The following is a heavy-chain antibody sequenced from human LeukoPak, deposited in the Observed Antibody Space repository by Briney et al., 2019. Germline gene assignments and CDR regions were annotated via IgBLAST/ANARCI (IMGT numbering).Heavy chain of an antibody. J-gene: IGHJ4*02. Sequence: GESLKISCKGSGYNFSSYWIGWVRQMPGKGLEWMGSIYPIDSDTRYNPSFEGQVTVSVDRSVSTAYLQWSSLKASDTAMYYCARVNSALWFFDFWGQGSLVSVSS. D-gene: IGHD3-9*01. V-gene: IGHV5-51*01. CDR1: GYNFSSYW. CDR2: IYPIDSDT. CDR3: ARVNSALWFFDF.